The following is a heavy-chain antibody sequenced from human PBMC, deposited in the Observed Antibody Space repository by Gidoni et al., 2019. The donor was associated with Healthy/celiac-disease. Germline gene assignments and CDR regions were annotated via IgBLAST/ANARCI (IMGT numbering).Heavy chain of an antibody. Sequence: QVQLVQSGAEVKKPGASVKVSCKASGYTFTGYYMHWVRQAPGQGLEWMGWINPNRGGTNYAQKFQGWVTMTRDTSISTAYMELSRLRSDDTAVYYCARGSIVVVPAAFNWFDPWGQGTLVTVSS. CDR3: ARGSIVVVPAAFNWFDP. CDR1: GYTFTGYY. CDR2: INPNRGGT. D-gene: IGHD2-2*01. V-gene: IGHV1-2*04. J-gene: IGHJ5*02.